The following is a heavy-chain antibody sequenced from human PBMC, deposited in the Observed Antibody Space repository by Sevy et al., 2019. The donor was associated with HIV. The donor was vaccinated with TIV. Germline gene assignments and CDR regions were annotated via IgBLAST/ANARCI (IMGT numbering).Heavy chain of an antibody. J-gene: IGHJ4*02. D-gene: IGHD1-26*01. CDR3: ASEGGATLDY. CDR2: ISYDGSNK. V-gene: IGHV3-30-3*01. Sequence: GGSLGLSCAASGFTFSSYAMHWVRQAPGKGLEWVAVISYDGSNKYYADSVKGRFTISRDNSKNTLYLQMNSLRAEDTAVYYCASEGGATLDYWGQGTLVTVSS. CDR1: GFTFSSYA.